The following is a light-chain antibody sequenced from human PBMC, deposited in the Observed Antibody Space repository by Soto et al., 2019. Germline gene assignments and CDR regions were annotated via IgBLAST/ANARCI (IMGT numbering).Light chain of an antibody. CDR1: SSNIGSNY. J-gene: IGLJ2*01. CDR3: AAWDDSLSVVV. CDR2: RSN. V-gene: IGLV1-47*01. Sequence: QSVLTQPPSASGTPGQRVTISCSGSSSNIGSNYVYWYQQLPGRAPKLLIYRSNQRPSGVPDRFSGSKSGTSASLAISGLRSEDEADYYCAAWDDSLSVVVFGGGTKLTV.